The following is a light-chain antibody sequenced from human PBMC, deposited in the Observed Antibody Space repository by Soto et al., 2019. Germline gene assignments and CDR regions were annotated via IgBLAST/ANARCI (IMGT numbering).Light chain of an antibody. CDR3: QQYYNYPFT. CDR2: AAS. V-gene: IGKV1-8*01. CDR1: QGISSY. J-gene: IGKJ3*01. Sequence: AIRMTQSPSSFSASTGDRVTFTCRASQGISSYLAWYQQKPGKAPKLLIYAASTLQSGVPSRFSGSGSGTDFTLTISCLQSEDFATYYCQQYYNYPFTFGHGTKVDIK.